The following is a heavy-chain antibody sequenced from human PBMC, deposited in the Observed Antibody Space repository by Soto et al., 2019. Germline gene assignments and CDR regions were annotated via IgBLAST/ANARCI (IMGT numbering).Heavy chain of an antibody. V-gene: IGHV3-30*03. CDR3: ALTRRSSLLEVAGPGFEY. D-gene: IGHD6-19*01. J-gene: IGHJ4*02. Sequence: GSLRLSCAASGFNFGVFGMHWVRQAPGKGLEWLSVLSYEGSEEYYAYSVRGRFTISRDNSKNTLFLQMDSLRVDDTGVYYCALTRRSSLLEVAGPGFEYWGQGTLVTVSS. CDR1: GFNFGVFG. CDR2: LSYEGSEE.